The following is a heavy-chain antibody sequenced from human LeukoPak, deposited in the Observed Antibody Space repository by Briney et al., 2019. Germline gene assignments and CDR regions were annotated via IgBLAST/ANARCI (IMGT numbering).Heavy chain of an antibody. V-gene: IGHV4-39*07. CDR2: IYYSGST. CDR1: GGSISSSSYY. J-gene: IGHJ3*02. D-gene: IGHD3-3*01. Sequence: PSETLSLTCTVSGGSISSSSYYWGWIRQPPGKGLEWIGSIYYSGSTYYNPSLKSRVTISVDTSKNQFSLKLSSVTAADTAVYYCARGGNDFWSGSPDAFDIWGQGTMVTVSS. CDR3: ARGGNDFWSGSPDAFDI.